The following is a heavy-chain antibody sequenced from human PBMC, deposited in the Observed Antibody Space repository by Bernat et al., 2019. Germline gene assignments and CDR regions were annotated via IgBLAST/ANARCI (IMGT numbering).Heavy chain of an antibody. CDR3: ARDGRTFDLDY. CDR2: TNIKTGGT. Sequence: QVQLVQSGAEVKKPGASVKVSCKASGYTFTVYHLHWVRQAPGQGLEWMGWTNIKTGGTNYAQKFQGRVTMTRDTSISTAYIELSRLTSDDTAVYYCARDGRTFDLDYWGQGTLVTVSS. CDR1: GYTFTVYH. J-gene: IGHJ4*02. V-gene: IGHV1-2*02. D-gene: IGHD3-10*01.